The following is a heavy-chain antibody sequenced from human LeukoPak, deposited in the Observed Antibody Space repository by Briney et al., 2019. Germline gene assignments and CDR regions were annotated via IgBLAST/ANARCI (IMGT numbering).Heavy chain of an antibody. CDR3: ARDASNKAMVTL. CDR1: GFTFSSYS. D-gene: IGHD5-18*01. Sequence: GGSLRLSCAASGFTFSSYSMNWVRQAPGKGLEWVSSISSSSSYIYYADSVKGRFTISRDNAKNSLYLQMNSLRAEDTAVYYCARDASNKAMVTLWGQGTLVTVSS. J-gene: IGHJ4*02. V-gene: IGHV3-21*01. CDR2: ISSSSSYI.